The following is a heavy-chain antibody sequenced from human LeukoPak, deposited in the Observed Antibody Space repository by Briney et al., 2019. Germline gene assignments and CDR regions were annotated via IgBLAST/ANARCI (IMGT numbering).Heavy chain of an antibody. J-gene: IGHJ4*02. Sequence: GGSLRLSCTASGFTFTSYAMSWARQAPGKGLEWVSVISGTGGSTNHADSVKGRFTISRDNSKNTLYLQMNSLRAEDTAVYYCAKESGDDSSGYYEVFDYWGQGTLVTVSS. V-gene: IGHV3-23*01. D-gene: IGHD3-22*01. CDR1: GFTFTSYA. CDR3: AKESGDDSSGYYEVFDY. CDR2: ISGTGGST.